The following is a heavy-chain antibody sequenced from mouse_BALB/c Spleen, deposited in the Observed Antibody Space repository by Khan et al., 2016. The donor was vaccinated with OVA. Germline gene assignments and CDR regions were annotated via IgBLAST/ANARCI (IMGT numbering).Heavy chain of an antibody. CDR3: ASTVITTANGAMDY. D-gene: IGHD1-2*01. Sequence: EVELVESGGGLVQPGGSRKLSCAASGFTFSNFGMYWVRQAPEKGLEWVAYISSGSSTIYYADSVKGRVTISRDNPKNTLFLQMTSLRSEATAMYYCASTVITTANGAMDYWGQGTSGPASS. CDR1: GFTFSNFG. V-gene: IGHV5-17*02. CDR2: ISSGSSTI. J-gene: IGHJ4*01.